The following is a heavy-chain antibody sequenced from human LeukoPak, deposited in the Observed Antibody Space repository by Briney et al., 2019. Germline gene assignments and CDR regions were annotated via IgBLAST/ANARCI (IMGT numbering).Heavy chain of an antibody. D-gene: IGHD1-26*01. CDR1: GGSISSGGYY. CDR2: IYYSGST. Sequence: SETLSLTCTVSGGSISSGGYYWSWIHQHPGKGLEWIGYIYYSGSTYYNPSLKSRVTISVDTSKNQFSLKLSSVTAADTAVYYCATSPDGSYSYYFDYWGQGTLVTVSS. J-gene: IGHJ4*02. V-gene: IGHV4-31*03. CDR3: ATSPDGSYSYYFDY.